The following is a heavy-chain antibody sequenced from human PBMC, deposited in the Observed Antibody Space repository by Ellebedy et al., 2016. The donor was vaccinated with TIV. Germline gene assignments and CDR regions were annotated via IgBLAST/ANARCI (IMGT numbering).Heavy chain of an antibody. Sequence: SETLSLTCTVSGGSISSYYWSWIRQPPGKGLEWIGHIYYSGSSNYNPSLKSRVTISVDTSKNQFSLKLSSVTAADTAVYYCARQSYYDFWSGYYRGDNDAFDIWGQGTMVTVSS. V-gene: IGHV4-59*08. CDR3: ARQSYYDFWSGYYRGDNDAFDI. CDR2: IYYSGSS. D-gene: IGHD3-3*01. J-gene: IGHJ3*02. CDR1: GGSISSYY.